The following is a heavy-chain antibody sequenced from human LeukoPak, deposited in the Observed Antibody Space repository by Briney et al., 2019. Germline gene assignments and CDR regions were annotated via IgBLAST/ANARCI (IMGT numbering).Heavy chain of an antibody. CDR2: IYNSGST. D-gene: IGHD2/OR15-2a*01. V-gene: IGHV4-30-4*01. CDR3: ARRRSETLFWHFDL. Sequence: SETLSLTCTVSGGSISSGDYYWSWIRQPPGKGLEWIGYIYNSGSTYYNPPLKSRVTMSVDTPKNQFSLKLSSVTAADTAVYYCARRRSETLFWHFDLWGRGTLVTASS. J-gene: IGHJ2*01. CDR1: GGSISSGDYY.